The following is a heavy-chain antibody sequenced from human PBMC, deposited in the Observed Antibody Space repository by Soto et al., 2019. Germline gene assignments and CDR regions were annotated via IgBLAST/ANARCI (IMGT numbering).Heavy chain of an antibody. J-gene: IGHJ5*02. CDR3: ARVSATGTRWFDP. CDR2: IHHNGNS. Sequence: PSEPLSLTCAVSGRSIISGAYCWIWVRQPPGKGREWIGYIHHNGNSYNNPSLKSRVNISLDTSKNQFSLNLTSVTAADTAVYYCARVSATGTRWFDPWGPGTQVTVSS. CDR1: GRSIISGAYC. V-gene: IGHV4-31*11. D-gene: IGHD6-13*01.